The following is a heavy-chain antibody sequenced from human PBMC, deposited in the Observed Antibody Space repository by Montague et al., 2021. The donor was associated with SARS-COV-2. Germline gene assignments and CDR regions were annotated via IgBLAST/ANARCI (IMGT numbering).Heavy chain of an antibody. J-gene: IGHJ4*02. CDR1: GFSLSTSGMC. V-gene: IGHV2-70*01. CDR3: ARTSYRRELRSFDY. D-gene: IGHD1-26*01. CDR2: XDWDDDK. Sequence: PALVKPTQTLTLTCTFSGFSLSTSGMCVSWIRQPPGKALEWLALXDWDDDKYYSTSLKTRLTISKDTSKNQVVLTMTNMDPVDTATYYCARTSYRRELRSFDYWGQGTLVTVSS.